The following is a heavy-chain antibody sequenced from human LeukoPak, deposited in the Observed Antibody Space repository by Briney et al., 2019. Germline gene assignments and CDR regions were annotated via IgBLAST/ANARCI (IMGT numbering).Heavy chain of an antibody. J-gene: IGHJ4*02. CDR3: ARGSSAGASLRHDY. D-gene: IGHD1-26*01. V-gene: IGHV1-8*03. CDR1: GYTFTSYD. Sequence: ASVKVSCKASGYTFTSYDINWVRQATGQGLEWMGWMNPNSGNTGYAQKFQGRVTITRNTSISTAYMELSSLRSEDTAVYYCARGSSAGASLRHDYWGQGTLVTVSS. CDR2: MNPNSGNT.